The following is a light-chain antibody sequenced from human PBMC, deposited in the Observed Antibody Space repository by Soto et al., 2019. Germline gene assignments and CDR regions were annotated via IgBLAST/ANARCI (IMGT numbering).Light chain of an antibody. V-gene: IGKV3-15*01. Sequence: DIVMTQSPATLSVSPGERAALSCRASQSVSSNLAWYQQKNGQAPRLLIYGASTRATGIPARFSGSGSGTEFTRTISSLQSEDFAVYYCQQYNNWPPWTFGQGTKVEIK. CDR2: GAS. CDR1: QSVSSN. CDR3: QQYNNWPPWT. J-gene: IGKJ1*01.